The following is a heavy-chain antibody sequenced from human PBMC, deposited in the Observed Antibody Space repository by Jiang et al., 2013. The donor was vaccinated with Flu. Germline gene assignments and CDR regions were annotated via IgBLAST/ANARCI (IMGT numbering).Heavy chain of an antibody. CDR2: IYYSGST. CDR1: GGSISSSSYY. CDR3: ARRFLMRAFDI. V-gene: IGHV4-39*01. Sequence: GSGLVKPSETLSLTCTVSGGSISSSSYYWGWIRQPPGKGLEWIGSIYYSGSTYYNPSLKSRVTISVDTSKNQFSLKLSSVTAADTAVYYCARRFLMRAFDIWGPRDNGHRLF. J-gene: IGHJ3*02.